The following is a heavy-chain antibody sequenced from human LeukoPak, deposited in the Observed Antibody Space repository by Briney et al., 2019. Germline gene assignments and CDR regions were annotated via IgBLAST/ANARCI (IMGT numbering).Heavy chain of an antibody. CDR3: ARDRGDYGDYRDY. V-gene: IGHV1-18*04. D-gene: IGHD4-17*01. CDR1: GYTFTGYY. Sequence: VASVKVSCKASGYTFTGYYMHWVRQAPGQGLEWMGWISAYNGNTNYAQKLQGRVTMTTDTSTSTAYMELRSLRSDDTAVYYCARDRGDYGDYRDYWGQGTLVTVSS. CDR2: ISAYNGNT. J-gene: IGHJ4*02.